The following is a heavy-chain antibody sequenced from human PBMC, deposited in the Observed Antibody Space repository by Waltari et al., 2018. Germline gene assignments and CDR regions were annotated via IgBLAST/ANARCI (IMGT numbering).Heavy chain of an antibody. D-gene: IGHD6-13*01. J-gene: IGHJ5*02. V-gene: IGHV4-39*07. CDR2: IDYSGST. CDR3: ARDVRRWAAAGPNWVDP. Sequence: QLQLQESGPGLVKPSETLSLTCTVSGGSISSSSYYWGWIRQPPGKGLEWSGSIDYSGSTYYNPAPKSRVTISVDTSKNQFSLKLSSGTAADTAVYYCARDVRRWAAAGPNWVDPWGQGTLVTVSS. CDR1: GGSISSSSYY.